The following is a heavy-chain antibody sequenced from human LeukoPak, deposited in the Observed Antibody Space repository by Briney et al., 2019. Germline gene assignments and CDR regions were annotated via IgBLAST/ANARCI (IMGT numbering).Heavy chain of an antibody. D-gene: IGHD6-19*01. CDR3: ATESVLYSSGWYRYFDL. CDR1: GGTFSSYA. V-gene: IGHV1-69*01. J-gene: IGHJ2*01. CDR2: IIPIFGTA. Sequence: SVKVSCKASGGTFSSYAISWVRQAPGQGLEWMGGIIPIFGTANYAQKFQGRVTITADESTSTAYMELSSLRSEDTAVYYCATESVLYSSGWYRYFDLWGRGTLVTVSS.